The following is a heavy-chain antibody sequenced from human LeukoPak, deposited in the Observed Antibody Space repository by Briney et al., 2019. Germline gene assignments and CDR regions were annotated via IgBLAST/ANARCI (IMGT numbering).Heavy chain of an antibody. V-gene: IGHV5-51*01. J-gene: IGHJ6*02. CDR3: ARQKEDVAAAGTSYYYYYGMDV. CDR1: GYRFTSNW. CDR2: IFPGDSDT. Sequence: GESLKISCKTYGYRFTSNWIGWVRQMPGKGLEWMGIIFPGDSDTRYSPSFQGQVTISVDESISTAYLQWSSLKASDTAMYYCARQKEDVAAAGTSYYYYYGMDVWGQGTTVTVSS. D-gene: IGHD6-13*01.